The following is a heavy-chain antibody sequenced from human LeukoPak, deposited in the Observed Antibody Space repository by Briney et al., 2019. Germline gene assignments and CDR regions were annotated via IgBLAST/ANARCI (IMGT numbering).Heavy chain of an antibody. V-gene: IGHV3-21*01. CDR2: ISSSSSYI. Sequence: GGSLRLSCAASGFTFSSYSMNWVRQAPGKGLEWVSSISSSSSYIYYADSVKGRFTISRDNAKNSLYLQMNSLRAEDTAVYYCARDPPYYYDSSGCYYFDYWGQGTLVTVSS. D-gene: IGHD3-22*01. J-gene: IGHJ4*02. CDR1: GFTFSSYS. CDR3: ARDPPYYYDSSGCYYFDY.